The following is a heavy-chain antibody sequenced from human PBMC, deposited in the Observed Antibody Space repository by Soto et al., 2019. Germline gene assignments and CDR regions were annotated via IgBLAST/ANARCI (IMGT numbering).Heavy chain of an antibody. CDR2: ISGSGGIT. J-gene: IGHJ4*02. D-gene: IGHD1-26*01. V-gene: IGHV3-23*01. CDR1: GFTFSSYA. CDR3: AKCGLFNKLGMDY. Sequence: GGSLRLSCAASGFTFSSYAMSCVRQAPGKGLEWVSAISGSGGITYYADSVKGRFTISRDNSKNTLYLQMNSLRAEDTAVYYCAKCGLFNKLGMDYWGQGTLVTVSS.